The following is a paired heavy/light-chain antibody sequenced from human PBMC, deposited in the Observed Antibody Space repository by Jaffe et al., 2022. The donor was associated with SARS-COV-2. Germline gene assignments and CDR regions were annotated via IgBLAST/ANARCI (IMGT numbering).Light chain of an antibody. V-gene: IGKV3-11*01. Sequence: EIVLTQSPATLSLSPGERATLSCRASQSVSSYLAWYQQKPGQAPRLLIYDASNRATGIPARFSGSGSGTDFTLTISSLEPEDFAVYYCQQRSNWPPGTFGPGTKVDIK. J-gene: IGKJ3*01. CDR3: QQRSNWPPGT. CDR2: DAS. CDR1: QSVSSY.
Heavy chain of an antibody. CDR1: GFTFSDYY. Sequence: QVQLVESGGGLVKPGGSLRLSCAASGFTFSDYYMSWIRQAPGKGLEWVSYISSSGSTIYYADSVKGRFTISRDNAKNSLYLQMNSLRAEDTAVYYCARDQNDPGWLRKYYYGMDVWGQGTTVTVSS. CDR3: ARDQNDPGWLRKYYYGMDV. J-gene: IGHJ6*02. D-gene: IGHD5-12*01. V-gene: IGHV3-11*01. CDR2: ISSSGSTI.